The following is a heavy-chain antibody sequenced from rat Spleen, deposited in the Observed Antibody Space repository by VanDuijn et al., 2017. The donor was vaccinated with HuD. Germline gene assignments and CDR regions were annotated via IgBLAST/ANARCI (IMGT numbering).Heavy chain of an antibody. J-gene: IGHJ2*01. D-gene: IGHD1-6*01. CDR3: TRDRILRSTGFDY. Sequence: EVELVESGGGLVQPGRSMKLSCAASGFTFSNYGMAWVRQAPTKGLEWVASISTSGGSTYYRDSVKGRFTVSRDNAKSSLYLQMDSLRSEDSATYYCTRDRILRSTGFDYWGQGVMVTVSS. CDR1: GFTFSNYG. CDR2: ISTSGGST. V-gene: IGHV5-25*01.